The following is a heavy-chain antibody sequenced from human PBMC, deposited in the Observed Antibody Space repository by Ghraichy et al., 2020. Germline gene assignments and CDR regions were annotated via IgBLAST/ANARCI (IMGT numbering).Heavy chain of an antibody. Sequence: SETLSLTCSVSGGSVSTYYWSWIRQPPGKGLEWIGYIYYSGSTNYNPSLKSRVTMSVDTSENQFSLKLNSVTAADTAVYYCARDQGRDGYNNWGQGTLVTVSS. CDR1: GGSVSTYY. J-gene: IGHJ4*02. CDR3: ARDQGRDGYNN. CDR2: IYYSGST. V-gene: IGHV4-59*02. D-gene: IGHD5-24*01.